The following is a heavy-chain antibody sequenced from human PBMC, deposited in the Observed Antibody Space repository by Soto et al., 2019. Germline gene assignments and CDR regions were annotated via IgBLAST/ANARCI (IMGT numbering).Heavy chain of an antibody. CDR1: GFTFSSYA. CDR2: ISGSGGST. J-gene: IGHJ5*02. D-gene: IGHD3-10*01. CDR3: APSRGSRKGFDP. Sequence: GGSLRLSCAASGFTFSSYAMSWVRQAPVKGLEWVSAISGSGGSTYYADSVKGRFTISRDNSKNTLYLQMNSRRAEDTAVYYCAPSRGSRKGFDPWGQGTLVTVSS. V-gene: IGHV3-23*01.